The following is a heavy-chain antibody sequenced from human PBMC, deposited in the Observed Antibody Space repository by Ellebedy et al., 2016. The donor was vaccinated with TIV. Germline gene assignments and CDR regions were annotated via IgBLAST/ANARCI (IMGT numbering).Heavy chain of an antibody. V-gene: IGHV1-69*13. Sequence: ASVKVSCKASGGTFSSYAISWVRQAPGQGLEWMGGIIPIFGTANYAQKFQGRVTITADESTSTAYMELSSLRSEDTAVYYCAIDPWNEGFDYWGQGTLVTVSS. CDR2: IIPIFGTA. CDR3: AIDPWNEGFDY. D-gene: IGHD1-1*01. J-gene: IGHJ4*02. CDR1: GGTFSSYA.